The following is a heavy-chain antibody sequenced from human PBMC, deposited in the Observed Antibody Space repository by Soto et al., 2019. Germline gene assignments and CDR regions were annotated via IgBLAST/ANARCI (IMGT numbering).Heavy chain of an antibody. CDR3: AADVLTYGNGGYFFDGFDT. J-gene: IGHJ3*02. Sequence: GASVKVSCKASGLTFRDSAVHWVRQRRGRRLELIGWIVVGSGNTNYAQDFQGRVTIKRDMSTDTVYMELSSLSSEDSAVFFCAADVLTYGNGGYFFDGFDTWGQGTKVTV. D-gene: IGHD2-15*01. V-gene: IGHV1-58*01. CDR2: IVVGSGNT. CDR1: GLTFRDSA.